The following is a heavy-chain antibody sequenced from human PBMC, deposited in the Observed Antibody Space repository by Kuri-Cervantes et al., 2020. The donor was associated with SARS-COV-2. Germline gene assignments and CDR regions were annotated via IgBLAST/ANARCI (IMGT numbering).Heavy chain of an antibody. D-gene: IGHD3-3*01. V-gene: IGHV1-69*10. CDR1: GGTFSSYA. CDR2: IIPILGIA. CDR3: ARRALWGGHYYGMDV. Sequence: SVKVSCKASGGTFSSYAISWVRQAPGQGLEWMGGIIPILGIANYAQKFQDRVTISRDTSAITAYMELSSLKYEDTAVYFCARRALWGGHYYGMDVWGQGATVTVSS. J-gene: IGHJ6*02.